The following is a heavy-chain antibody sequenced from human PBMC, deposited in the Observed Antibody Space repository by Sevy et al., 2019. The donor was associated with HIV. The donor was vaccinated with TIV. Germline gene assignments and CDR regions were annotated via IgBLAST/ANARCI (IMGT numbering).Heavy chain of an antibody. CDR3: ARSQSSSWHYFDY. CDR2: ISYDGSFT. D-gene: IGHD6-13*01. Sequence: PGGSLRLSCAASGFIFSDYTLHWVRQAPGTGLEWVAVISYDGSFTYYADSVEGRFTISRDNSKNTLFLQMNSLRHEDTAVYYCARSQSSSWHYFDYWGQGTLVTVSS. J-gene: IGHJ4*02. CDR1: GFIFSDYT. V-gene: IGHV3-30*04.